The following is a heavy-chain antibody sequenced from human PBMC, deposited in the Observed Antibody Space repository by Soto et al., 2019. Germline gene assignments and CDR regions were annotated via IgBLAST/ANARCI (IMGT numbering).Heavy chain of an antibody. CDR3: ASGLATTYGYFDY. D-gene: IGHD5-12*01. CDR1: GGSISSSSYY. CDR2: IYYSGST. J-gene: IGHJ4*02. V-gene: IGHV4-39*01. Sequence: SETLSLTCTVSGGSISSSSYYWGWIRQPPGKGLEWIGSIYYSGSTYYNPSLKSRVTISVDTSKNQFSLKLSSVTAADTAVYYCASGLATTYGYFDYWGQGTLVTVSS.